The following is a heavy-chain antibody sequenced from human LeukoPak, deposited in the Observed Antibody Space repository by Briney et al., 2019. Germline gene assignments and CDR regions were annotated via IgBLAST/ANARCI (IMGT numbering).Heavy chain of an antibody. J-gene: IGHJ4*02. CDR2: ISKSGTST. Sequence: PGGSLRLSCAASGFTFSDYYISWIRQAPGKGLEWVSYISKSGTSTNYADSVKGRFSISRDNAKKSLYLQLNSLTAEDTAVYYCARVRSSGSPLDYWGRGTLVTVSS. V-gene: IGHV3-11*05. D-gene: IGHD3-10*01. CDR3: ARVRSSGSPLDY. CDR1: GFTFSDYY.